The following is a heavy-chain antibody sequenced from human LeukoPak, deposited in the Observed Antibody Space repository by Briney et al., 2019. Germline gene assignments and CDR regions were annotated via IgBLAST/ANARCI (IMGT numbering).Heavy chain of an antibody. CDR1: GFTFSSYE. CDR3: AKRTPNDYDILTGYHYYFDY. D-gene: IGHD3-9*01. Sequence: GGSLRLSCAASGFTFSSYEMNWVHQAPGKGLEWVSAISGSGGSTYYADSVKGRFTISRDNSKNTLYLQMNSLRAEDTAVYYCAKRTPNDYDILTGYHYYFDYWGQGTLVTVSS. V-gene: IGHV3-23*01. CDR2: ISGSGGST. J-gene: IGHJ4*02.